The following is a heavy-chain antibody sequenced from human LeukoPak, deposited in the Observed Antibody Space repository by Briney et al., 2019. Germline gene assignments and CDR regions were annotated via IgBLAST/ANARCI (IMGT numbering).Heavy chain of an antibody. V-gene: IGHV3-23*01. D-gene: IGHD2-15*01. CDR3: AKDCSGGSCYDY. CDR2: ISGSGGST. Sequence: GGTLRLSCAASGFTFSNYGMSWVRQAPGKGLEWVSAISGSGGSTYYADSVKGRFTISRDNSKNTLYLQMNSLRAEDTAVYYCAKDCSGGSCYDYWGQGTLVTVSS. CDR1: GFTFSNYG. J-gene: IGHJ4*02.